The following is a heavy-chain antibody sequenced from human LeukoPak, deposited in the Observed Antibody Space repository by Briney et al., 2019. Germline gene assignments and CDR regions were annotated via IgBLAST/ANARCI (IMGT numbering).Heavy chain of an antibody. J-gene: IGHJ5*02. D-gene: IGHD6-19*01. CDR3: AREAEGWFDP. CDR2: ISSSGNTI. V-gene: IGHV3-48*03. Sequence: GGSLRLSCAASGFTFSSYEMNWVRQAPGKGLEWVSYISSSGNTIYYADSVKGRFTISRDNAKNSLYLQMNSLRAEDTAVYYCAREAEGWFDPWGQGTLVTVSS. CDR1: GFTFSSYE.